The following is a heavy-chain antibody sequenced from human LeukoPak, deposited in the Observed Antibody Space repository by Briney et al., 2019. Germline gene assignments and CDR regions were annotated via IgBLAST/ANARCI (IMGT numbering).Heavy chain of an antibody. D-gene: IGHD6-6*01. V-gene: IGHV4-34*01. CDR1: GGSFSGYY. CDR3: ARAPASIAARRRFDP. J-gene: IGHJ5*02. CDR2: INHSGST. Sequence: SETLSLTCAVYGGSFSGYYWSWIRQPPGKGLEWIGEINHSGSTNYNPSLKSRVTISVDTSKNQFSLKLSSVTAADTAVYYCARAPASIAARRRFDPWGLGTLVTVSS.